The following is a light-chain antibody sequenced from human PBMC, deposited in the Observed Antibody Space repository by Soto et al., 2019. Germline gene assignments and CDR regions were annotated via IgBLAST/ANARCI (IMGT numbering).Light chain of an antibody. CDR1: SSDVGGYKS. Sequence: QSALTQPRSVSGSPGQSVTISCAGTSSDVGGYKSVSWYQQHPGKAPKLIIYDVTKRPSGVPDRFSGSKSGNTASLTISGLQAEDEADYYCCSYAGSYFPYVFGTGTKVTVL. J-gene: IGLJ1*01. V-gene: IGLV2-11*01. CDR2: DVT. CDR3: CSYAGSYFPYV.